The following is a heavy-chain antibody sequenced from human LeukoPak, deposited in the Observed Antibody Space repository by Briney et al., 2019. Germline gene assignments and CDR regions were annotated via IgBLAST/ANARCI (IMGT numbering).Heavy chain of an antibody. V-gene: IGHV1-69*05. CDR1: GGTFSRYA. J-gene: IGHJ4*02. CDR3: ARGPYGSGTSDY. Sequence: SVKVSCKASGGTFSRYAISWVRQDPGQGLEWMGGIIPIFGTANYAQKFQGSVTITTDESTSTAYMELSSLRSEDTAVYYCARGPYGSGTSDYWGQGTLVTVSS. CDR2: IIPIFGTA. D-gene: IGHD3-10*01.